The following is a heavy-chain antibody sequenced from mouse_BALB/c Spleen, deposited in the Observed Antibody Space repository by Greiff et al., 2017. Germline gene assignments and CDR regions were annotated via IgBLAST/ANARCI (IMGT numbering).Heavy chain of an antibody. CDR3: ARVGRYFDV. Sequence: EVQLQQSGPGLVKPSQSLSLTCTVTGYSITSDYAWNWIRQFPGNKLEWMGYISYSGSTSYNPSLKSRISITRDTSKNQFFLQLNSVTTEDTATYYCARVGRYFDVWGAGTTVTVSS. CDR2: ISYSGST. CDR1: GYSITSDYA. V-gene: IGHV3-2*02. J-gene: IGHJ1*01.